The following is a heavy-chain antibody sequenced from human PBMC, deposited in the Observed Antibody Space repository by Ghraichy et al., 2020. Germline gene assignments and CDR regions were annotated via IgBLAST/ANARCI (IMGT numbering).Heavy chain of an antibody. Sequence: ESLNISCTVSGGSISSYYWSWIRQPAGKGLEWIGRIYTSGSTNYNPSLKSRVTMSVDTSKNQFSLKLSSVTAADTAVYYCARHRKCTNGVCPNWFDPWGQGTLVTVSS. CDR1: GGSISSYY. CDR2: IYTSGST. J-gene: IGHJ5*02. D-gene: IGHD2-8*01. V-gene: IGHV4-4*07. CDR3: ARHRKCTNGVCPNWFDP.